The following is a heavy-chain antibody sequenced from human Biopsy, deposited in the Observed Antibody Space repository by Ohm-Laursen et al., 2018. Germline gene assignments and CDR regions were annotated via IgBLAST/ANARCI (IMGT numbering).Heavy chain of an antibody. CDR2: IRPLNGDT. CDR1: GYNFISYS. V-gene: IGHV1-18*01. D-gene: IGHD3-16*02. CDR3: ARGEVPFGELIVSLDS. J-gene: IGHJ4*02. Sequence: GASVKVSCNTSGYNFISYSINWVRQAPGQGLEWMGWIRPLNGDTKYGQKFQDRVTMTTDTSTSTVYMELASLRSDDTAVYYCARGEVPFGELIVSLDSWGQGTLVTVSS.